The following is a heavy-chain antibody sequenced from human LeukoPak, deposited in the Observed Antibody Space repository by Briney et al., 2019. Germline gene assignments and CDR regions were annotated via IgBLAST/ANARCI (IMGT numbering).Heavy chain of an antibody. D-gene: IGHD3-3*01. CDR1: GGSISSYY. Sequence: PSETLSLTCTVSGGSISSYYWSWIRQPPGKGLEWIGDIYYSGSTNYNPSLKSRVTISVDTSKDQVSLKMSSVTAAGTAVYYCARVGDFWSGQELDYWGQGTLVAVSS. J-gene: IGHJ4*02. CDR3: ARVGDFWSGQELDY. CDR2: IYYSGST. V-gene: IGHV4-59*01.